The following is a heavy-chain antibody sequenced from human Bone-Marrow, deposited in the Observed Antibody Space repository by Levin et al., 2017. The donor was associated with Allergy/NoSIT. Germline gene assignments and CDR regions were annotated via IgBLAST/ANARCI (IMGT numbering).Heavy chain of an antibody. CDR2: IWYDGSNK. J-gene: IGHJ6*02. CDR1: GFTFSSYG. V-gene: IGHV3-33*01. D-gene: IGHD3-3*01. Sequence: PGGSLRLSCAASGFTFSSYGMHWVRQAPGKGLEWVAVIWYDGSNKYYADSVKGRFTISRDNSKNTLYLQMNSLRAEDTAVYYCARDYLEWLLYDYYGMDVWGQGTTVTVSS. CDR3: ARDYLEWLLYDYYGMDV.